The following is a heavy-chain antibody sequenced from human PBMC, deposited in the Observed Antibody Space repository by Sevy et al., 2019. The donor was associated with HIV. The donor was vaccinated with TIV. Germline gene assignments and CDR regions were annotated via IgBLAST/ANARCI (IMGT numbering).Heavy chain of an antibody. V-gene: IGHV4-39*01. D-gene: IGHD5-18*01. J-gene: IGHJ4*02. CDR3: AGMDTAMVSYYFDY. CDR2: IYYSGST. CDR1: GGSISSSSYY. Sequence: SETLSLTCTVSGGSISSSSYYWGWIRQPPGKGLEWIGSIYYSGSTYYNPSLKSRVTISVDTSKNQFSLKLSSVTAADTAVYYCAGMDTAMVSYYFDYWGQGTLVTVSP.